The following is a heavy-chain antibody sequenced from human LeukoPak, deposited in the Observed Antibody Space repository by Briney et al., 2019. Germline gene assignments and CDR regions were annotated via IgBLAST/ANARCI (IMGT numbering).Heavy chain of an antibody. J-gene: IGHJ3*02. CDR2: ISSGGSTI. V-gene: IGHV3-11*01. CDR3: ARSRLGYCSSTSCYLDAFDI. CDR1: GFTFSDYH. Sequence: GGSLRLSCAASGFTFSDYHMSWIRQAPGKGLEWVSYISSGGSTIYYADSVKGRFTISRDNAKNSLFLQMNSLRAEDTAVYYCARSRLGYCSSTSCYLDAFDIWGQGTMVTVSS. D-gene: IGHD2-2*01.